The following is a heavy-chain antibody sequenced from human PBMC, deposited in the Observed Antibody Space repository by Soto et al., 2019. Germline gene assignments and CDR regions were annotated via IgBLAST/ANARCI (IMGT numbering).Heavy chain of an antibody. CDR2: LYYRGST. D-gene: IGHD4-17*01. CDR1: GASISSSTYY. J-gene: IGHJ5*02. V-gene: IGHV4-39*01. Sequence: QLQLQESGPGLVKPSETLSLTCTVSGASISSSTYYWGWIRQPPGKGLEWIGSLYYRGSTYYNPSLKSRVTISGDTSKNQFSLKLSSVTAADTAVYYCARHTATRGWTTPWGQGTVVTVSS. CDR3: ARHTATRGWTTP.